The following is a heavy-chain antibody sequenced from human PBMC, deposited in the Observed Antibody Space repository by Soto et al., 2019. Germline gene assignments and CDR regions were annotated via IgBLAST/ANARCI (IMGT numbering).Heavy chain of an antibody. V-gene: IGHV3-11*05. CDR3: ARGSGAAADYFDF. CDR2: ISRSTSHT. D-gene: IGHD6-13*01. J-gene: IGHJ4*02. Sequence: QVQLVESGGGLVKPGGSLRLSCAVSGFTFSDYYMTWIRQAPGKGLEWVSYISRSTSHTNYADSVKGRFTISRDNTKNSLFLQMNSLRAEDTAVYYCARGSGAAADYFDFWGQGTLVTVSS. CDR1: GFTFSDYY.